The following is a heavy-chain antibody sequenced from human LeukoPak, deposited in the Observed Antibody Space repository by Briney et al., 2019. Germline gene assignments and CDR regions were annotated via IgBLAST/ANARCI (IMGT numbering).Heavy chain of an antibody. Sequence: PSETLSLTCTVSGGSISSYYWSWIRQPPGKGLEWIGYIYYSGSTNYNPSLKSRVTISVDTSKNQFSLKLSSVTAADTAVYYCARAQYYYDSSGYSGYNWFDPWGQGTLVTVSS. D-gene: IGHD3-22*01. V-gene: IGHV4-59*01. CDR1: GGSISSYY. CDR2: IYYSGST. CDR3: ARAQYYYDSSGYSGYNWFDP. J-gene: IGHJ5*02.